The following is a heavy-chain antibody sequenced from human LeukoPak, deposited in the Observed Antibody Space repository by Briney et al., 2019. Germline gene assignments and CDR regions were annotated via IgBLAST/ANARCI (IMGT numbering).Heavy chain of an antibody. CDR3: ARPLRGVTGKIDY. CDR2: IYYSGST. CDR1: GFTFSSYA. Sequence: PGGSLRLSCAASGFTFSSYAMSWVRQPPGKGLEWIGSIYYSGSTYYNPSLKSRVTISVDTSKNQFSLKLSSVTAADTAVYYCARPLRGVTGKIDYWGQGTLVTVSS. J-gene: IGHJ4*02. D-gene: IGHD2-21*02. V-gene: IGHV4-39*01.